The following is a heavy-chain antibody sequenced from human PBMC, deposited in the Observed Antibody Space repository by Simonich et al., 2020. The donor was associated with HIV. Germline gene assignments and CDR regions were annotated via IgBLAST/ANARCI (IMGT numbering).Heavy chain of an antibody. CDR2: IYHSGST. V-gene: IGHV4-38-2*02. CDR3: ARENWGSLDY. J-gene: IGHJ4*02. D-gene: IGHD7-27*01. CDR1: GYSFSSGYY. Sequence: QVQLQESGPGLVKPSETLSLTCAVSGYSFSSGYYWGWIRQPPGKGLGWIGSIYHSGSTYYNPSLKSRVTISVDTSKNQFSLELSSLTAADTAVYYCARENWGSLDYWGQGTLVTVSS.